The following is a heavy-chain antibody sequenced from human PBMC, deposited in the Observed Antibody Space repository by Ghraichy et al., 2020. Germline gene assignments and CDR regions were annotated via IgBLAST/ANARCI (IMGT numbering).Heavy chain of an antibody. Sequence: SETLSLTCTVSGGSISSSSYYWGWIRQPPGKGLEWIGSIYYSGSTYYNPSLKSRVTISVDTSKNQFSLKLSSVTAADTAVYYCASDPYYYGSGSYPYYYYYGMDVWGQGTTVTVSS. CDR1: GGSISSSSYY. CDR3: ASDPYYYGSGSYPYYYYYGMDV. J-gene: IGHJ6*02. D-gene: IGHD3-10*01. V-gene: IGHV4-39*01. CDR2: IYYSGST.